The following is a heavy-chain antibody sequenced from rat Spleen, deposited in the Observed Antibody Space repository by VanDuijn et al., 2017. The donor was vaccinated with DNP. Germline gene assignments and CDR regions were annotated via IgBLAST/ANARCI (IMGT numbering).Heavy chain of an antibody. D-gene: IGHD1-11*01. V-gene: IGHV5-25*01. CDR3: AKDKKGGYVMDA. Sequence: EVQLVESGGGLVQPGRSMKLSCAASGFSFSNYYMAWVRQAPTKGLEWVASISSGGGNTYYRDSVKGRFTISRDNAKSTLYLQMNSLRSEDTATYYCAKDKKGGYVMDAWGQGASVTVSS. CDR2: ISSGGGNT. J-gene: IGHJ4*01. CDR1: GFSFSNYY.